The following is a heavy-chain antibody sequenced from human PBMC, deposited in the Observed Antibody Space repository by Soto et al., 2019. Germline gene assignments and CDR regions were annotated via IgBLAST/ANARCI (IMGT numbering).Heavy chain of an antibody. Sequence: SETLSLTCTVSGGAVSGGSYYWSWIRQPPGKGLEWIGYISYGGSTNYNPSLESRVTISVDTSKSQFSLKLNSVTAADTAVYYCARDTYNLGSDWFDPWGQGILVTVS. J-gene: IGHJ5*02. CDR3: ARDTYNLGSDWFDP. CDR1: GGAVSGGSYY. V-gene: IGHV4-61*01. D-gene: IGHD3-10*01. CDR2: ISYGGST.